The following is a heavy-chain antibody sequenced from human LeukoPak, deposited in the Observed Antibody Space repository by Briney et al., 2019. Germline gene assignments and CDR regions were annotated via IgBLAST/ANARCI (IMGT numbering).Heavy chain of an antibody. D-gene: IGHD5-18*01. CDR2: IYSGGST. J-gene: IGHJ4*02. Sequence: GGSLRLSCTASGITFSRHAMSWVRQAPGKGLEWVSVIYSGGSTYYADSVKGRFTISRDNTKNTLYLQMNSLRAEDTAVYYCARVGGYSYGGYFDYWGQGTLVTVSS. CDR1: GITFSRHA. V-gene: IGHV3-66*01. CDR3: ARVGGYSYGGYFDY.